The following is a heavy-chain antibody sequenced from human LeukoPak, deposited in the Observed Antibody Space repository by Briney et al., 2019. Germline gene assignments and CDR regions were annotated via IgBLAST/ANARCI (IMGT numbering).Heavy chain of an antibody. CDR2: IIPILGIA. J-gene: IGHJ4*02. Sequence: SVKVSCKASGGTFRSYTISWVRQAPGQGLEWMGRIIPILGIANYAQKFQGRVTITADKSTSTAYMELSSLRSEDTAVYYCARTSGSYSSDYWGQGTLVTVSS. CDR3: ARTSGSYSSDY. V-gene: IGHV1-69*02. CDR1: GGTFRSYT. D-gene: IGHD1-26*01.